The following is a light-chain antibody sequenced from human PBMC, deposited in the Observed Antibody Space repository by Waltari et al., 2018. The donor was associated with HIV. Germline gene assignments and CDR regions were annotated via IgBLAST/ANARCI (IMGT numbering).Light chain of an antibody. J-gene: IGKJ4*01. CDR2: DAS. V-gene: IGKV1-12*01. Sequence: YRQRPGEGPSLLIYDASRLESGIPSRFSGRQSGTNFTLTISDLQPEDFATYFCQHAHSFPHTFGGGTRL. CDR3: QHAHSFPHT.